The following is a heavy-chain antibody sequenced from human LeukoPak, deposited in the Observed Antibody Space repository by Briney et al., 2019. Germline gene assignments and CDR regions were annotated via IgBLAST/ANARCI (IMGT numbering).Heavy chain of an antibody. J-gene: IGHJ5*02. D-gene: IGHD2-2*01. CDR3: ARHGASTSWYTP. CDR1: GGSISSYY. CDR2: ISYSGST. Sequence: SETLSLTCTVSGGSISSYYWSWIRQPPGKGLEWIGYISYSGSTNYNPSLKNRVTISVDTSKNQFSLKLSSVTAADTAVYYCARHGASTSWYTPWGQGTLVTVSA. V-gene: IGHV4-59*08.